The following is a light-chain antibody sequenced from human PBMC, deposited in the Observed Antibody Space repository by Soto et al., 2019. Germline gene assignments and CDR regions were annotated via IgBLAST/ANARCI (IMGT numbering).Light chain of an antibody. CDR2: EGS. V-gene: IGLV2-23*01. CDR1: SSDVGSYNL. CDR3: CSFAGSRTLFV. Sequence: QSALTQPASVSGSPGQSITISCTGTSSDVGSYNLVSWYQQHPGKAPKLMIYEGSKRPSGVSNRFSGSKSGNTASLTISGLRAEDEADYYCCSFAGSRTLFVFGTGTKVTVL. J-gene: IGLJ1*01.